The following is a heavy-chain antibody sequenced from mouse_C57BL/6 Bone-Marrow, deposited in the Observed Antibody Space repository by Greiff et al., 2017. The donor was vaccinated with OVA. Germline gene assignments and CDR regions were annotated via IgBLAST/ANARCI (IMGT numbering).Heavy chain of an antibody. V-gene: IGHV1-54*01. CDR2: INPGSGGT. CDR1: GYAFTNYL. J-gene: IGHJ4*01. Sequence: QVQLQEPGAELVRPGASVKVSCKASGYAFTNYLIEWVKQRPGQGLEWIGVINPGSGGTNYNEKFKGKATLTADKSSSTAYMQLSSLTSEDSAVYFCTRSEELPLYSVDYWGQGTSVTVSS. D-gene: IGHD2-12*01. CDR3: TRSEELPLYSVDY.